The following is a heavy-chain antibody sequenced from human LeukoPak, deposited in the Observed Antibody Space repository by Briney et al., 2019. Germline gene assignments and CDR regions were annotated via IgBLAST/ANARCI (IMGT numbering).Heavy chain of an antibody. D-gene: IGHD3/OR15-3a*01. CDR2: IYYSGST. Sequence: GSLRLSCAASGFTFSSYAMSWVRQPPGKGLEWIGSIYYSGSTYYNPSLKSRVTISVDTSKNQFSLKLSSVTAADTAVYYCARHGKGLKRETNWFDPWGQGTLVTVSS. CDR3: ARHGKGLKRETNWFDP. V-gene: IGHV4-39*01. CDR1: GFTFSSYA. J-gene: IGHJ5*02.